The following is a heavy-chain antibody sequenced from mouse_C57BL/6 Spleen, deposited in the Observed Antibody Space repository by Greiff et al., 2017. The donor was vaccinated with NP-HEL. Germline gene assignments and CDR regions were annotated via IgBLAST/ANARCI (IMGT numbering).Heavy chain of an antibody. Sequence: EVQLQQSGPVLVKPGASVKMSCKASGYTFTDYYMNWVKQSHGKSLEWIGVINPYNGGTSYNQKFKGKATLTVDKSSSTAYMELNSLTSEDSAVYYWARKLLYAMDYWGQGTSVTVSS. CDR1: GYTFTDYY. J-gene: IGHJ4*01. CDR2: INPYNGGT. V-gene: IGHV1-19*01. CDR3: ARKLLYAMDY.